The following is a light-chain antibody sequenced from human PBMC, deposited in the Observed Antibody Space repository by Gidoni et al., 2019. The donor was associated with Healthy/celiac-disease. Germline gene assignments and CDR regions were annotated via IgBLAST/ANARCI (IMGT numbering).Light chain of an antibody. CDR3: QQYNNWPPWT. CDR2: GAS. Sequence: EIVITQSPATLSVSPGGRATLSCRASQSVSSNLAWYQQKPGQAPRLLIYGASTRATGIPARFSGSGSGTEFTLTISSLQSEDFAVYYCQQYNNWPPWTFGQGTKVEIK. CDR1: QSVSSN. J-gene: IGKJ1*01. V-gene: IGKV3-15*01.